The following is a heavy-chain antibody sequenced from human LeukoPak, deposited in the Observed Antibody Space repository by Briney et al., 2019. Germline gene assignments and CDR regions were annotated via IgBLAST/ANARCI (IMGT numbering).Heavy chain of an antibody. CDR1: GFTLGRYW. Sequence: GGSLRLSCEASGFTLGRYWVNWVRQVPGKGLVWVSRINDDGAWTSYADSVKGRFTLSRDNSNNTVFLQVNSLRAEDTAVYFCVRAYYYFYMDVWGKGTTVTVSS. J-gene: IGHJ6*03. CDR2: INDDGAWT. V-gene: IGHV3-74*01. CDR3: VRAYYYFYMDV.